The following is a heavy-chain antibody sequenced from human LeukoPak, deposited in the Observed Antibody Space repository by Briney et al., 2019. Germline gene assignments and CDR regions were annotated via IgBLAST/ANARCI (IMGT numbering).Heavy chain of an antibody. D-gene: IGHD3-10*01. Sequence: PSETLSLTCAVYGGSFSGYYWSWIRQPPGKGLEWIGEINHSGSTNYNPSLKSRVTISVDTSKNQFSLKLSSVTAADTAVYHCASSYGSGPFDYWGQGTLVTVSS. J-gene: IGHJ4*02. V-gene: IGHV4-34*01. CDR2: INHSGST. CDR1: GGSFSGYY. CDR3: ASSYGSGPFDY.